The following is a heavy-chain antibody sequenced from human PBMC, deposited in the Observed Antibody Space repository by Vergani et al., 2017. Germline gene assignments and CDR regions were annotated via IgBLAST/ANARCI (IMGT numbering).Heavy chain of an antibody. Sequence: QVQLVESGGGVVQPGGSLRLSCAASGFTFSSYGMHWVRQAPGKGLEWVAFIRYDGSNNYYADSVKGRFTISRDNSKNTLYLQMNSLRAEDTAVYYCASGYCSGGSCYSFPAFDIWGQGTMVTGSS. D-gene: IGHD2-15*01. CDR2: IRYDGSNN. J-gene: IGHJ3*02. CDR3: ASGYCSGGSCYSFPAFDI. CDR1: GFTFSSYG. V-gene: IGHV3-30*02.